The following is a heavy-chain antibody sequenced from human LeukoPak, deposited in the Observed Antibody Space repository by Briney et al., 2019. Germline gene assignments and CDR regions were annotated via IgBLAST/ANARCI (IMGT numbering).Heavy chain of an antibody. CDR3: AKTVIDTTYYDY. J-gene: IGHJ4*02. D-gene: IGHD3-16*02. CDR2: ISGGGVST. CDR1: GFTFSSYA. V-gene: IGHV3-23*01. Sequence: PGGSLRLSCAASGFTFSSYAMSWVRQAPGKGLEWVSAISGGGVSTYYADSVKGRFTISRDNSKNTLYLQMNSLRAEDTAVYYCAKTVIDTTYYDYWGQGTRVTVSS.